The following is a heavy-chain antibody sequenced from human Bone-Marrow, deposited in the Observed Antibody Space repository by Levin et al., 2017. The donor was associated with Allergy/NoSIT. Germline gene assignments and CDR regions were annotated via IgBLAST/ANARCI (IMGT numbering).Heavy chain of an antibody. CDR1: GGSINSFY. CDR2: VYYSGST. Sequence: GSLRLSCIVSGGSINSFYWSWIRQSPGKPLEWIGYVYYSGSTNYNPSLKSRVTISVDTSKNQFSLKVSSVTAADTALYYCARGSYLLDVWGQGTTVTVS. D-gene: IGHD1-26*01. CDR3: ARGSYLLDV. V-gene: IGHV4-59*01. J-gene: IGHJ6*02.